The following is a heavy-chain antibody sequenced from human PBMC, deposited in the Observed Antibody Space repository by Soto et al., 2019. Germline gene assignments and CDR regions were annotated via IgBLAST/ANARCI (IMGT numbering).Heavy chain of an antibody. D-gene: IGHD2-15*01. J-gene: IGHJ6*02. CDR3: AMDHVLCDGGRCYGVPLAV. CDR1: GFILSDWA. CDR2: ISSSSSVI. V-gene: IGHV3-48*01. Sequence: GGSLRLSCATSGFILSDWAMNWVRQAPGKGLEWVSYISSSSSVIDYADSVKGRFTVSRDNARNSLYLQMNSLRAEDTAVYYCAMDHVLCDGGRCYGVPLAVWSQGTSVTVSS.